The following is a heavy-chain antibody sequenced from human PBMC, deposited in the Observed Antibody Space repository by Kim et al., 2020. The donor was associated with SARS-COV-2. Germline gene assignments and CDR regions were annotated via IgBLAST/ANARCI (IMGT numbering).Heavy chain of an antibody. Sequence: SETLSLTCTVSGYSISSGYYWGWIRQPPGTGLEWIGSIYHSGSTYYNPSLKSRVTISVDTSKNQFSLKLSSVTAADTAVYYCARGLAAAGYGKDYWGQGTLVTVSS. V-gene: IGHV4-38-2*02. CDR2: IYHSGST. D-gene: IGHD6-13*01. J-gene: IGHJ4*02. CDR3: ARGLAAAGYGKDY. CDR1: GYSISSGYY.